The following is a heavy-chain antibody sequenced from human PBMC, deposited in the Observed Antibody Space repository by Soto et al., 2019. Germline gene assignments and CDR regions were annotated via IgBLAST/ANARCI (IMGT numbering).Heavy chain of an antibody. CDR3: ARGLEWLVNDAFDI. V-gene: IGHV6-1*01. J-gene: IGHJ3*02. D-gene: IGHD6-19*01. CDR2: TYYRSKWYN. Sequence: QTVTLSCAISESSYTRNSAAWNWIRQSPSRGLEWLGRTYYRSKWYNDYAVSVKSRITINPDTSKNQFSLQLNSVTPEDTAVYYCARGLEWLVNDAFDIWGQGTMVTVS. CDR1: ESSYTRNSAA.